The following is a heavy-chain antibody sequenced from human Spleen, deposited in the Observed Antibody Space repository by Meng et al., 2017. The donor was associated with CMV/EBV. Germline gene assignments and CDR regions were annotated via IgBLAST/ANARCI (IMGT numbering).Heavy chain of an antibody. V-gene: IGHV1-2*06. Sequence: FTCYSIHWVRQAPGQGLEWMGRINPTSGYRNYAQKFQGRATMTRNTSITTAYMELSRLRSDDTAVYYCASSYWRGGSCYSGNWFDPWGQGTLVTVSS. J-gene: IGHJ5*02. CDR1: FTCYS. D-gene: IGHD2-15*01. CDR2: INPTSGYR. CDR3: ASSYWRGGSCYSGNWFDP.